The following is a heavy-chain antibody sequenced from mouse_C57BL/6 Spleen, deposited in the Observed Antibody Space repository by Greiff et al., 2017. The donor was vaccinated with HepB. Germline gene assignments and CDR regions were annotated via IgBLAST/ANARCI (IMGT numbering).Heavy chain of an antibody. CDR3: AIYYYGSSYGFAY. V-gene: IGHV1-59*01. CDR2: IDPSDSYT. D-gene: IGHD1-1*01. Sequence: QVHVKQPGAELVRPGTSVKLSCKASGYTFTSYWMHWVKQRPGQGLEWIGVIDPSDSYTNYNQKFKGKATLTVDTSSSTAYMQLSSLTSEDSAVYYCAIYYYGSSYGFAYWGQGTLVTVSA. J-gene: IGHJ3*01. CDR1: GYTFTSYW.